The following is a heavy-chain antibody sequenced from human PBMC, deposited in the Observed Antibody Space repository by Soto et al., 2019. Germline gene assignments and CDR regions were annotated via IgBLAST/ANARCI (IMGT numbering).Heavy chain of an antibody. D-gene: IGHD3-3*01. CDR2: ISGSGGST. CDR3: AKDLMSRKPYYDFWSGYYTDVKFDY. J-gene: IGHJ4*02. V-gene: IGHV3-23*01. Sequence: HPGGSLRLSCAASGFTFSSYAMSWVRQAPGKGLEWVSAISGSGGSTYYADSVKGRFTISRDNSKNTLYLQMNSLRAEDTAVYYCAKDLMSRKPYYDFWSGYYTDVKFDYWGQGTLVTVSS. CDR1: GFTFSSYA.